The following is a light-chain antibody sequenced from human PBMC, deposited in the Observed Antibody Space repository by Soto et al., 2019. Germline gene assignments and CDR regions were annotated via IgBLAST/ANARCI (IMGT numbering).Light chain of an antibody. CDR3: QQYNKWPPYA. J-gene: IGKJ2*01. CDR2: GAS. CDR1: QRVSNN. Sequence: EIVMTQSPANLSVSPGERATLSCRASQRVSNNLAWYQQKPGQDPRLLIYGASTRATGIPARFSGSGSGTEFTLTISSLQYEDFAVYYCQQYNKWPPYAFGQGTKVEIK. V-gene: IGKV3-15*01.